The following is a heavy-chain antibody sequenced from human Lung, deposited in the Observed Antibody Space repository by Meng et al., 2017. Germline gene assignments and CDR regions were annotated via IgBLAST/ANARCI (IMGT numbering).Heavy chain of an antibody. J-gene: IGHJ4*02. CDR3: ARGPTTMAHDFDY. D-gene: IGHD4-11*01. CDR1: GGSFSDYY. Sequence: QVQLQQWGAGLLKLSETLSLTCVVSGGSFSDYYWSWIRQPPGKGLEWIGEINHSGSTNYNPSLESRATISVDTSQNNLPLKLSSVTAADSAVYYCARGPTTMAHDFDYWGQGTLVTVSS. CDR2: INHSGST. V-gene: IGHV4-34*01.